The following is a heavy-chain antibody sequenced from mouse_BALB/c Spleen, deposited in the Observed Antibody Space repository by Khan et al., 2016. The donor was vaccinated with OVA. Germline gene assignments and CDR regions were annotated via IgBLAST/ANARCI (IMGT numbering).Heavy chain of an antibody. J-gene: IGHJ2*01. CDR1: GFNIKDTY. Sequence: VQLQQPGAELVKPGASVKLSCTASGFNIKDTYMHWVKQRPEQGLECIGRFDPANGNTKYDQKFQGKATIQADTSSNTAYLQLSRLTSEDTAVYDCARIKAWGQGTTLTVYS. CDR2: FDPANGNT. CDR3: ARIKA. D-gene: IGHD1-3*01. V-gene: IGHV14-3*02.